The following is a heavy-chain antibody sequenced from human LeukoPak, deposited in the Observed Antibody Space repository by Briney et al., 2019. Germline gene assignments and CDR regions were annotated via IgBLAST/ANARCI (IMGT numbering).Heavy chain of an antibody. CDR2: INPNGGIT. Sequence: ASVKVSCKASGYTFISYYIHWVRQAPGQGLEWMGIINPNGGITSYAQKFQGRLTMTRDTSTSTVYMELSSLRSEDTAVYYCARGEYSSSWRYYYYYGMDVWSQGTTVTVSS. D-gene: IGHD6-13*01. V-gene: IGHV1-46*01. CDR3: ARGEYSSSWRYYYYYGMDV. J-gene: IGHJ6*02. CDR1: GYTFISYY.